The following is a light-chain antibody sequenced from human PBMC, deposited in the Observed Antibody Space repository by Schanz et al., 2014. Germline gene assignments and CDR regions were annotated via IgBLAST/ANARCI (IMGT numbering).Light chain of an antibody. CDR2: SNN. Sequence: QSVLTQPPSASGTPGQRVTISCSGSSSNIGSNTVNWYQHLPGTAPKLFIHSNNQRPSGVPDRFSGSKSGTSASLAISDLRSEDEADYYCQSYDSSLTGSVFGGGTKLTVL. CDR3: QSYDSSLTGSV. CDR1: SSNIGSNT. V-gene: IGLV1-44*01. J-gene: IGLJ2*01.